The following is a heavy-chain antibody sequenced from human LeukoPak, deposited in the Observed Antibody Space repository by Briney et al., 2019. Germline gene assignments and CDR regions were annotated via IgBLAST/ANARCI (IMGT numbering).Heavy chain of an antibody. D-gene: IGHD6-13*01. J-gene: IGHJ6*02. CDR1: GFTFSSYS. Sequence: PGGSLRLSCAASGFTFSSYSMNWVRQAPGKGLEWVSSISSSSSYIYYADSVKGRFTISRDNAKNSLYLQMNSLRAEDTAVYYCARGEQLPLYYYYGKDVWGQGTTVTVSS. CDR3: ARGEQLPLYYYYGKDV. V-gene: IGHV3-21*01. CDR2: ISSSSSYI.